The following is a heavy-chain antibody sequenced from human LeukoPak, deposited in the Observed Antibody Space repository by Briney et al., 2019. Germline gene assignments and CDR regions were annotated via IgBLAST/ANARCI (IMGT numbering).Heavy chain of an antibody. CDR3: AREPDCGGDCSLDY. CDR1: GGTFSSYA. Sequence: SVKVSCKASGGTFSSYAINWVRQAPGQGLEWMGRIIPILGIANYAQKFQGRVTITADKSTSTAYMELSSLRSQDTAVYYCAREPDCGGDCSLDYWGQGTLVTVSS. V-gene: IGHV1-69*04. J-gene: IGHJ4*02. CDR2: IIPILGIA. D-gene: IGHD2-21*02.